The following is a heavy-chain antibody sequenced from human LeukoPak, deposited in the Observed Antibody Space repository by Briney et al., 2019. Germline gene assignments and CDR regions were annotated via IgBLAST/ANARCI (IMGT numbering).Heavy chain of an antibody. CDR3: AKTRPSLMYSSGWSLDY. CDR1: GFTFSSYG. V-gene: IGHV3-30*18. CDR2: ISYDGSNK. D-gene: IGHD6-19*01. J-gene: IGHJ4*02. Sequence: GRSLRLSCAASGFTFSSYGMHWVRQAPGKGLEWVAVISYDGSNKYYADSVKGRFTISRDNSKNTLYLQMNSLRAEDTAVYYCAKTRPSLMYSSGWSLDYWGQGTLVTVSS.